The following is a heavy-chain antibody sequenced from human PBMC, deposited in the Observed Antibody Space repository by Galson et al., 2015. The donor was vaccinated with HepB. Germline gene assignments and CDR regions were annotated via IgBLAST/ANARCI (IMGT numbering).Heavy chain of an antibody. J-gene: IGHJ5*02. D-gene: IGHD6-19*01. CDR2: ISYDGSNK. CDR3: AKDRGIAVAGTVRWFDP. CDR1: GFTFSSYG. V-gene: IGHV3-30*18. Sequence: SLRLSCAASGFTFSSYGMHWVRQAPGKGLEWVAVISYDGSNKYYADSVKGRFTISRDNSKNTLYLQMNSLRAEDTAVYYRAKDRGIAVAGTVRWFDPWGQGTLVTVSS.